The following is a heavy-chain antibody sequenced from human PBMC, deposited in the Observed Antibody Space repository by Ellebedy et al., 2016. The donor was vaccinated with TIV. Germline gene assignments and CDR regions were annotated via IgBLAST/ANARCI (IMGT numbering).Heavy chain of an antibody. CDR1: GGSISSGSYY. CDR2: IYTSGST. V-gene: IGHV4-61*02. D-gene: IGHD5/OR15-5a*01. Sequence: SETLSLXXTVSGGSISSGSYYWSWIRQPAGKGLEWIGRIYTSGSTNYNPSLKSRVTMSVDTSKNQFSLKLSSVTAADTAVYYCASLWGVYNPFDYWGQGTLVTVPS. J-gene: IGHJ4*02. CDR3: ASLWGVYNPFDY.